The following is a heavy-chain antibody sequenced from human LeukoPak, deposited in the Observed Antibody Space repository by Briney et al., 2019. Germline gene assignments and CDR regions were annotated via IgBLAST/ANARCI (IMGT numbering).Heavy chain of an antibody. Sequence: GGSLRLSCAVSGFTFSSYEMSWVRQAPGKGLEWVSSIFPSGGEIHYADSVRGRFTISRDNSKSTLSLQMNSLRAEDTAIYYCATYRQVLLPFESWGQGTLVTVSS. CDR3: ATYRQVLLPFES. CDR1: GFTFSSYE. J-gene: IGHJ4*02. V-gene: IGHV3-23*01. D-gene: IGHD2-8*02. CDR2: IFPSGGEI.